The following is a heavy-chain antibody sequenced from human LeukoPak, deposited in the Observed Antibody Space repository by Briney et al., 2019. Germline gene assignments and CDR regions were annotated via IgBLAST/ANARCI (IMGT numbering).Heavy chain of an antibody. CDR3: ASPGYFYGSGSVDDAFDI. Sequence: PSETLSLTCTVSGGSITSDYWSWIRQPPGKGLEWIGYIYYSGSTNYSPSLKSRVTISVDTSKNQFSLRLSSVTAADTAVYYCASPGYFYGSGSVDDAFDIWGQGTTVTVSS. CDR1: GGSITSDY. V-gene: IGHV4-59*01. J-gene: IGHJ3*02. D-gene: IGHD3-10*01. CDR2: IYYSGST.